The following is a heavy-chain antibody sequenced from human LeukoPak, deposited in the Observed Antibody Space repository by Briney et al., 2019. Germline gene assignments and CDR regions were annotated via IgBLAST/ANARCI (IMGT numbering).Heavy chain of an antibody. Sequence: GGSLRLSCAASGFTFSDYYMSWIRQAPGKGLEWVSYISSSGGTIYYADSVKGRFTISRDNAKNSLYLQMNSLRAEDTAVYYCARALKGLFDYDSSGYYSDAFDIWGQGSMVTVSS. D-gene: IGHD3-22*01. CDR3: ARALKGLFDYDSSGYYSDAFDI. J-gene: IGHJ3*02. CDR2: ISSSGGTI. V-gene: IGHV3-11*01. CDR1: GFTFSDYY.